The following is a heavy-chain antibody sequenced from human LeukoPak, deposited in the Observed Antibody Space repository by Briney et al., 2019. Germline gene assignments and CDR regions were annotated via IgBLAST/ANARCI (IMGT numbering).Heavy chain of an antibody. CDR3: AHSLWFGDLLPYFDY. CDR2: IYWDDDK. D-gene: IGHD3-10*01. J-gene: IGHJ4*02. CDR1: GFSLSTSGVG. V-gene: IGHV2-5*02. Sequence: KESGPTLVKPTQTLTLTCTFSGFSLSTSGVGVGWIRQPPRKALEWLALIYWDDDKRYSPSLKSRLTITKDTSKNQVVLTMTNMDPVDTATYYCAHSLWFGDLLPYFDYWGQGTLVTVSS.